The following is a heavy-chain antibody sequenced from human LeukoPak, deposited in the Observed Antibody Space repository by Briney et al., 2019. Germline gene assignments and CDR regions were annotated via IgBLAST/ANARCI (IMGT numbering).Heavy chain of an antibody. CDR2: IYSGGTT. CDR3: ARGGSSGYHLAQ. V-gene: IGHV3-66*01. CDR1: GFSVSTNY. J-gene: IGHJ4*02. Sequence: PGGSLRLSCAASGFSVSTNYMTWVRQAPGKGLEWVLVIYSGGTTYHAEAVKGRFSISRDNSKNTLYLQMNSLRAEDTALYYCARGGSSGYHLAQWGQGTLVSVSS. D-gene: IGHD3-22*01.